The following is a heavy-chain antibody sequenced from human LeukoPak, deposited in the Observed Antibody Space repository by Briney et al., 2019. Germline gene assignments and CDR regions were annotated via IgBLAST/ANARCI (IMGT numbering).Heavy chain of an antibody. CDR1: GFTLSSYS. Sequence: GGSLRLSCAASGFTLSSYSMNWVRQAPGKGLEWVSSISSSSSYIYYADSVKGRFTISRDNAKNSLYLQMNSLRAEDTAVYYCARVRIQLFDAFDIWGQGTMVTVSS. CDR3: ARVRIQLFDAFDI. J-gene: IGHJ3*02. CDR2: ISSSSSYI. D-gene: IGHD5-18*01. V-gene: IGHV3-21*01.